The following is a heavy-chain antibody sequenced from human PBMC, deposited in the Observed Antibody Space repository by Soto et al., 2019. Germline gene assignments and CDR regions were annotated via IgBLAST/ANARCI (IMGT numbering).Heavy chain of an antibody. D-gene: IGHD6-19*01. CDR2: INSDATTK. V-gene: IGHV3-74*01. Sequence: EVQLVESGGGLVQPGGSLRLSCVASGFTFRSSWMHWVRQAPGKGLVWVSRINSDATTKNYAEDANGGFTIARDNAENTRYLQMDSLTAEDTAVYYCARGPTGWYGYDYWGQGTLLTVSS. CDR3: ARGPTGWYGYDY. CDR1: GFTFRSSW. J-gene: IGHJ4*02.